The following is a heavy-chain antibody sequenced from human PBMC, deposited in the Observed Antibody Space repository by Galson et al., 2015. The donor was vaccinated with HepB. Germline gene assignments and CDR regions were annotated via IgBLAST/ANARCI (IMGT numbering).Heavy chain of an antibody. Sequence: SLRLSCAASGFTFSSYSMNWVRQAPGKGLEWVSSISSSSSYIYYADSVKGRFTISRDNAKNSLYLQMNSLRAEDTAVYYCARDGSYYDSSGYYYPGMDVWGQGTTVTVSS. CDR2: ISSSSSYI. D-gene: IGHD3-22*01. CDR1: GFTFSSYS. J-gene: IGHJ6*02. V-gene: IGHV3-21*01. CDR3: ARDGSYYDSSGYYYPGMDV.